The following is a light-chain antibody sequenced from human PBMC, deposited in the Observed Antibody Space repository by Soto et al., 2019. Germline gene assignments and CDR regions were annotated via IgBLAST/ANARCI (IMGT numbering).Light chain of an antibody. CDR2: KAS. CDR1: QSITDW. CDR3: QYWDDYSWT. V-gene: IGKV1-5*03. J-gene: IGKJ1*01. Sequence: DIQMTQSPSTLSASVGDRVTITCRASQSITDWLAWYQQKPGKAPKFLIYKASNLEGGVPSRFSGSGSGTEFTLTIISVQPDDFATYYCQYWDDYSWTFGQGTKGEIK.